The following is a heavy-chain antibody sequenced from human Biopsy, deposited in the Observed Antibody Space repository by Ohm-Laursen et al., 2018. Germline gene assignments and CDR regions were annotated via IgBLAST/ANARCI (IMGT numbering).Heavy chain of an antibody. J-gene: IGHJ5*02. Sequence: SDTLSLTCTVSGGSISSSTTYYWAWLRQPPGKGLEWIGSIYNTETTFYNPSLKSRVTISVDTSTNQFSLKVSSVTAADTALYFCARHPTGFWFDPWGHGTLDTVSS. CDR2: IYNTETT. V-gene: IGHV4-39*01. CDR3: ARHPTGFWFDP. CDR1: GGSISSSTTYY.